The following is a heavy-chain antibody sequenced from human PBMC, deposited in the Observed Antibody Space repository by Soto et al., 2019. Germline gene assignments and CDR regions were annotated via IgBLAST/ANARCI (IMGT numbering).Heavy chain of an antibody. Sequence: GGSLRLSCAASGFTFSSYWMSWVRRAPGKGLEWVATIRQSGDRSSYADSAKGRFTIARDNSKNTLYLQMNGLRLDDTAVYYCVTAVRTRLDNWGPGTLVTVSS. CDR3: VTAVRTRLDN. CDR2: IRQSGDRS. CDR1: GFTFSSYW. D-gene: IGHD3-10*01. J-gene: IGHJ4*02. V-gene: IGHV3-23*01.